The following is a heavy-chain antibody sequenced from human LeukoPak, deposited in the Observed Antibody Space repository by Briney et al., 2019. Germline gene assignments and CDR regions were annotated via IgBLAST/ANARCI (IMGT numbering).Heavy chain of an antibody. CDR1: GGSISSSSYY. J-gene: IGHJ4*02. V-gene: IGHV4-39*01. CDR3: ARYKAAAGTRGYFDY. Sequence: SETLSLTCTVSGGSISSSSYYWGWIRQPPGKGLEWIGSIYYSGSTYYNPSLKSRVTISVDTSKNQFSLKLSSVTAADTAVYYCARYKAAAGTRGYFDYWGQGTLVTVSS. CDR2: IYYSGST. D-gene: IGHD6-13*01.